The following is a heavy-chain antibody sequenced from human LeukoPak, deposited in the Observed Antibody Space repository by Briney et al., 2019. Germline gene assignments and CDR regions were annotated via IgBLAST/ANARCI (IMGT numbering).Heavy chain of an antibody. J-gene: IGHJ4*02. Sequence: GGSLRLSCAASGFTFSSHSINWVRQAPGKGLEWLSSISSDSKTIYYVDSVRGRFTISRDNAKNSLYLQMNSLRAEDTAVYYCARGPDFWSGYALDYWGQGTLVTVSS. D-gene: IGHD3-3*01. CDR1: GFTFSSHS. CDR3: ARGPDFWSGYALDY. CDR2: ISSDSKTI. V-gene: IGHV3-48*04.